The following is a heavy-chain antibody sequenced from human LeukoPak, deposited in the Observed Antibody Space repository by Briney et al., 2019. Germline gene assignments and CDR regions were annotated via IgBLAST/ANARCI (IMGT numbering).Heavy chain of an antibody. D-gene: IGHD6-19*01. Sequence: SVKVSCKASGGTFSSYAISWVRQAPGQGLEWMGGIIPIFGTANYAQKFQGRVTIAADESTSTAYMELSSLRSEDTAVYYCARDRRIAVAGRLFDYGMDVWGQGTTVTVSS. CDR3: ARDRRIAVAGRLFDYGMDV. V-gene: IGHV1-69*13. CDR1: GGTFSSYA. CDR2: IIPIFGTA. J-gene: IGHJ6*02.